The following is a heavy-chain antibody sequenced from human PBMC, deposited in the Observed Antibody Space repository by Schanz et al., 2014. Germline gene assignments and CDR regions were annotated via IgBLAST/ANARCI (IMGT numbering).Heavy chain of an antibody. J-gene: IGHJ6*02. CDR2: IYNGGGGRT. Sequence: EVQVLESGGGLVQPGGSLRLSCAASGFTFSSYAMSWVRQAPGKGLEWVSVIYNGGGGRTYYADSVKGRFTISSDNSKNTMYLQMNSLRAEDTAVYYCVKDLQRELLRDDHYYGMDVWGQGTTVTVSS. CDR3: VKDLQRELLRDDHYYGMDV. V-gene: IGHV3-23*01. CDR1: GFTFSSYA. D-gene: IGHD1-26*01.